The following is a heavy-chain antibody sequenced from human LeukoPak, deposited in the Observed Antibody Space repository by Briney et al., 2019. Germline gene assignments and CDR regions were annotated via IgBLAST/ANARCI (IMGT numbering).Heavy chain of an antibody. CDR3: ARALAVAGPFNY. CDR2: ISSSSSYT. D-gene: IGHD6-19*01. J-gene: IGHJ4*02. CDR1: GFTFSDYY. V-gene: IGHV3-11*06. Sequence: GGSLRLSCAASGFTFSDYYMSWIRQAPGKGLEWVSYISSSSSYTNYADSVKGRFTISRDNAKNSLYLQMNSLRAEDTAVYYCARALAVAGPFNYWGQGTLVTVSS.